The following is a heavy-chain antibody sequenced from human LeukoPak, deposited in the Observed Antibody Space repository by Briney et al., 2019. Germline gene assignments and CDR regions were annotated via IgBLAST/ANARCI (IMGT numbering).Heavy chain of an antibody. Sequence: PSETLSLTSTLSRGPTYSYYWSSIRQTARKGFEWIGRLYPGVGTAYNPSPQSRVTMSVDTGETQFALTLSAVTAADTAAYYCARLKFYDSTGYSPGHYMDVWGKGTTVRVSS. J-gene: IGHJ6*03. CDR2: LYPGVGT. D-gene: IGHD3-22*01. CDR1: RGPTYSYY. CDR3: ARLKFYDSTGYSPGHYMDV. V-gene: IGHV4-4*07.